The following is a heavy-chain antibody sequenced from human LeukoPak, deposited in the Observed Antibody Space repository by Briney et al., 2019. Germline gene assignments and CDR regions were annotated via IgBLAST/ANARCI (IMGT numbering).Heavy chain of an antibody. CDR1: GFTFSSYG. D-gene: IGHD3-22*01. V-gene: IGHV3-23*01. J-gene: IGHJ3*02. CDR2: ISGSGGST. Sequence: SGGSLRLSCAASGFTFSSYGMSWVRQAPGKGLEWVSAISGSGGSTYYADSVKGRFIISRDNSKNTLYLQMNSLRVEDTAVYYCANDGAYYDSSTDAFDIWGQGTMVTVSS. CDR3: ANDGAYYDSSTDAFDI.